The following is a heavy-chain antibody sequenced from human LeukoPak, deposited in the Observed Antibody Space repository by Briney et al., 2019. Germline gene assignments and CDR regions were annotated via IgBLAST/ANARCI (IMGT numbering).Heavy chain of an antibody. CDR1: GFTFSTYT. J-gene: IGHJ4*02. D-gene: IGHD3-22*01. CDR3: ARDGGGSSGYYWGLGY. Sequence: GGSLRLSCAASGFTFSTYTIHWGRQVPGKGLMWVSRINNDGRDTTYADSVEGRFTISRDNAKDTLYLQMNSLRAEDTAVYYCARDGGGSSGYYWGLGYWGQGTLVTVSS. V-gene: IGHV3-74*01. CDR2: INNDGRDT.